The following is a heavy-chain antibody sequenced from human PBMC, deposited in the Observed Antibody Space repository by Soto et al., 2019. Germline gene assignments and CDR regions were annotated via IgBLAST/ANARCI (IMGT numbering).Heavy chain of an antibody. CDR3: AREDVTIFGVVPCAFDI. J-gene: IGHJ3*02. CDR2: IIPILGIA. D-gene: IGHD3-3*01. V-gene: IGHV1-69*04. CDR1: GGTFSSYT. Sequence: SVKVSCKASGGTFSSYTISWVRQAPGQGLEWMGRIIPILGIANYAQKFQGRVTIAAGKSTSTAYMELSSLRSEDTAVYYCAREDVTIFGVVPCAFDIWGQGTMVTVSS.